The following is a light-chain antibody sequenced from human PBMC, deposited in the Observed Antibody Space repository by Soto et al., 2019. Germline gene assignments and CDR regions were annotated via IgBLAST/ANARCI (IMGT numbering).Light chain of an antibody. CDR1: QSVGSF. CDR2: DTY. Sequence: EIVLTQSPATLSLSPGERATLSCRASQSVGSFLAWYQQKPGQAPRLLIYDTYKRPTGVPARFTGSGSGADFTLTINSLEPEDFAVYYRQQRSDWPPLTFGQGTRLEIK. J-gene: IGKJ5*01. V-gene: IGKV3-11*01. CDR3: QQRSDWPPLT.